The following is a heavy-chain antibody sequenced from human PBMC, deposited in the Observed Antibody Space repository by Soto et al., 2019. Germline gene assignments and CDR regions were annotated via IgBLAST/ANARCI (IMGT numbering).Heavy chain of an antibody. J-gene: IGHJ5*02. V-gene: IGHV3-74*01. CDR3: ARDRHYDFWSGYWGFDP. CDR2: INSDGSST. CDR1: GFTFSSYW. D-gene: IGHD3-3*01. Sequence: PGGSLRLSCAASGFTFSSYWMHWVRQAPGKGLVWVSRINSDGSSTSYADSVKGRFTISRDNAKNTLYLQMNSLRAEDTAVYYCARDRHYDFWSGYWGFDPWGQGTLVTVS.